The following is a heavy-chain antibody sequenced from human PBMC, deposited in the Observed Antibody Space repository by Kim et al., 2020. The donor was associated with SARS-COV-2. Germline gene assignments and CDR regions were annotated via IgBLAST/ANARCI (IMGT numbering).Heavy chain of an antibody. D-gene: IGHD5-18*01. CDR3: ARGQLWLDY. V-gene: IGHV4-59*09. J-gene: IGHJ4*02. Sequence: GSTNYSPSLKSRVTKSVDTSKNPFSLKMSSVTSADTAVYYCARGQLWLDYWGQGTLVTVSS. CDR2: GST.